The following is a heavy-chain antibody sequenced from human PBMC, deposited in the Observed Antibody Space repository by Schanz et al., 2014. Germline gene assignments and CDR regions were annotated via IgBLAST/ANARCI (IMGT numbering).Heavy chain of an antibody. J-gene: IGHJ6*01. D-gene: IGHD2-8*01. CDR1: GYMFRAHG. Sequence: KVSCKASGYMFRAHGMTWVRQAPGQGLEWMGWISGYNDTREYGQKFLDRVTMTIDTATITAYKDLRSLRSDDTAVYYCARERVLARLMD. CDR3: ARERVLARLMD. CDR2: ISGYNDTR. V-gene: IGHV1-18*01.